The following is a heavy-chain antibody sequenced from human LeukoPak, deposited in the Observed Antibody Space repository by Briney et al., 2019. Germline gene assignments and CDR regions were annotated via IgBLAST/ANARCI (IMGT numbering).Heavy chain of an antibody. J-gene: IGHJ6*03. CDR3: ARHYDILTGHHGFSYYYYMDV. Sequence: GGSLRLSCAASGFTFSSYWMSWVRQAPGKGLEWVANIKQDGSEKYYVDSVKGRFTVSRDNAKNSPYLQMNSLRAEDTAVYYCARHYDILTGHHGFSYYYYMDVWGKGTTVTVSS. V-gene: IGHV3-7*01. CDR2: IKQDGSEK. D-gene: IGHD3-9*01. CDR1: GFTFSSYW.